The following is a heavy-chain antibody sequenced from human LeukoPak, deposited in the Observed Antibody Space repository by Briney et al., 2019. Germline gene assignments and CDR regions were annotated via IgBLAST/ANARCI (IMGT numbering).Heavy chain of an antibody. CDR2: MNPNSGNT. Sequence: GASVKVSCKASGYTFTSYDINWVRQATGQGLEWMGWMNPNSGNTGYAQKLQGRVTMTTDTSTSTAYMELRSLRSDDTAVYYCASGMVYCSSTSCYTGFDYWGQGTLVTVSS. D-gene: IGHD2-2*02. CDR3: ASGMVYCSSTSCYTGFDY. CDR1: GYTFTSYD. J-gene: IGHJ4*02. V-gene: IGHV1-8*01.